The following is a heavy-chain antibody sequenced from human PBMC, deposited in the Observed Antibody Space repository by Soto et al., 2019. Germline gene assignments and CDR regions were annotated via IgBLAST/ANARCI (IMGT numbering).Heavy chain of an antibody. CDR2: INPNSGGT. CDR3: ATLKQAPGGIDS. J-gene: IGHJ4*02. Sequence: QVQLVQSGAEVKKPGASVKVSCKASGYTFTGYHMHWVRQAPGQGLEWMGWINPNSGGTNYAQKFQGRVTMTRDTSISTTYMELSSLRSDDTAFYYCATLKQAPGGIDSWGQGTLVTVSS. V-gene: IGHV1-2*02. D-gene: IGHD3-16*01. CDR1: GYTFTGYH.